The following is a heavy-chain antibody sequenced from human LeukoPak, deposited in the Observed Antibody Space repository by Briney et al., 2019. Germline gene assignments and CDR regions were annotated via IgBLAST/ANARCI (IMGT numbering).Heavy chain of an antibody. V-gene: IGHV4-4*07. Sequence: SETLSLTCTVSGGSISGYYWSWIRQPAGKGLEWIGRIYTSGNTNYNPSLKSRLTMSVGTSKNQFSLKLSSVTAADTAVYYCARQSDSSGYYYLGAFDFWGQGTMVTVSS. J-gene: IGHJ3*01. CDR3: ARQSDSSGYYYLGAFDF. CDR1: GGSISGYY. D-gene: IGHD3-22*01. CDR2: IYTSGNT.